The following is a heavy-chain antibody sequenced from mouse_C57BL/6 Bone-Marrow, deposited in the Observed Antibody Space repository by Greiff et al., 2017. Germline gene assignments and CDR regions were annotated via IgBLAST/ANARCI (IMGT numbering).Heavy chain of an antibody. J-gene: IGHJ1*03. Sequence: DVKLVESGAELVRPGASVKLSCTASGFNIKDDYMHWVKQRPEQGLEWIGWIDPENGDTEYASKFQGEATITADTSSNTAYLQLSSLTSEDTAVYYCTTYSNYWYFDVWGTGTTVTVSS. CDR1: GFNIKDDY. D-gene: IGHD2-5*01. V-gene: IGHV14-4*01. CDR3: TTYSNYWYFDV. CDR2: IDPENGDT.